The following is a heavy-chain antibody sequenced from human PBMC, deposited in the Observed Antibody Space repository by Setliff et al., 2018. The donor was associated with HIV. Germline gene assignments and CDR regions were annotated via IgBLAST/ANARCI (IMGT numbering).Heavy chain of an antibody. CDR2: IYYSGNT. CDR1: GGSIKSSSYY. D-gene: IGHD6-13*01. J-gene: IGHJ1*01. CDR3: ARVPTSSWYVTAQRTKEYFHH. V-gene: IGHV4-39*07. Sequence: PSETLSLTCTVSGGSIKSSSYYWGWIRQPPGKGLEWIGSIYYSGNTYYNPSLKSRVTISEDTSRNQFSLRLSSVTAADTAIYYCARVPTSSWYVTAQRTKEYFHHWGQGTLVTVSS.